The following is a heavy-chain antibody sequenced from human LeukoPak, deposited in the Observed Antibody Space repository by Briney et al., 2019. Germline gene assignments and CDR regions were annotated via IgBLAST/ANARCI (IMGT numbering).Heavy chain of an antibody. Sequence: GGSLRLSCQASGFTFNNAWMSWVRQAPGKGLEWVGRIKSKTDGGEADYAESVKGRFTISRDDSKNTLYLQMNSLKTEDTAVYYCTTDYWVIVGATKTEYFQHWGQGTLVTVSS. CDR2: IKSKTDGGEA. J-gene: IGHJ1*01. CDR3: TTDYWVIVGATKTEYFQH. CDR1: GFTFNNAW. V-gene: IGHV3-15*01. D-gene: IGHD1-26*01.